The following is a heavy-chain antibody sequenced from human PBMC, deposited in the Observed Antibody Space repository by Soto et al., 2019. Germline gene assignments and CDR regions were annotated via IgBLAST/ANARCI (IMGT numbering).Heavy chain of an antibody. D-gene: IGHD2-2*01. CDR3: ARDLGNLISTSDPYGMDV. J-gene: IGHJ6*02. V-gene: IGHV1-69*12. CDR1: GGTFSSYA. CDR2: IIPIFGTA. Sequence: QVQLVQSGAEVKKPGSSVKVSCKASGGTFSSYAISWVRQAPGQGLEWMGGIIPIFGTANYAQKFQGRVTSTADXXTXTXXMELSSLRSEDTAVYYCARDLGNLISTSDPYGMDVWGQGTTVTVSS.